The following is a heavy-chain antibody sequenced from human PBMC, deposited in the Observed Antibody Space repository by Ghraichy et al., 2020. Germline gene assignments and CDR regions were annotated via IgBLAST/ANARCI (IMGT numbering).Heavy chain of an antibody. CDR2: IDHSGST. CDR3: ARATIRDGMDV. J-gene: IGHJ6*02. D-gene: IGHD5-12*01. CDR1: GGSFSGYH. Sequence: SETLSLTCAVYGGSFSGYHWTWIRQPPGKGLECIGEIDHSGSTNHNPSPRSRVTMSIDTSRNQFSLKLSYVTAADTAVYYCARATIRDGMDVWGQGTTVTVSS. V-gene: IGHV4-34*01.